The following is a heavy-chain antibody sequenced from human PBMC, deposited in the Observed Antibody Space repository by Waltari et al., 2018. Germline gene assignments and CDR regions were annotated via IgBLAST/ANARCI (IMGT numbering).Heavy chain of an antibody. CDR3: ARGEGGANEY. CDR1: GFTFRNYE. D-gene: IGHD1-26*01. J-gene: IGHJ4*01. CDR2: ISSGAATI. Sequence: EVQLVESGGGLVQPGGSLRLLCAASGFTFRNYEMNWVRQAPGQGLVWVSYISSGAATIFYADSWKGRFTISRDNAKNSVYLEMNSLRADDTAIYYCARGEGGANEYWGQGTLVTVSS. V-gene: IGHV3-48*03.